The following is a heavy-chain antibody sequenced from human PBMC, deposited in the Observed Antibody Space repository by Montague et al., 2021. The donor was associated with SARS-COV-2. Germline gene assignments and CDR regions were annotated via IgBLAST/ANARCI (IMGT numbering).Heavy chain of an antibody. Sequence: SETLSLTCSVSGGSISSSYWSWIRQPPGKGLEWIGYIYHYGSAKYHPSLKSRVTISVDTSKNQFSLKLSSLTAVDTAVYYCARHATWDWYYFDYWGQGTLVTVSS. CDR1: GGSISSSY. CDR2: IYHYGSA. CDR3: ARHATWDWYYFDY. J-gene: IGHJ4*02. D-gene: IGHD2-21*01. V-gene: IGHV4-59*08.